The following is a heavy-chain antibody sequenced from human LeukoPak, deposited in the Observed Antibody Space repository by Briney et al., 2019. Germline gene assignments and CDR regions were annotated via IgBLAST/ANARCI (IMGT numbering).Heavy chain of an antibody. CDR2: LSYDGSIK. J-gene: IGHJ4*02. CDR1: GFTFSSNA. D-gene: IGHD2-21*02. Sequence: PGRSLRLSCAASGFTFSSNAMHWVRQAPGKGLEWVSILSYDGSIKFYGDSVKGRFTISRDNSKNTLFLQMDSLRPEDTAVYYCARAASDYYSGFDYWGQGTLVTVSS. CDR3: ARAASDYYSGFDY. V-gene: IGHV3-30-3*01.